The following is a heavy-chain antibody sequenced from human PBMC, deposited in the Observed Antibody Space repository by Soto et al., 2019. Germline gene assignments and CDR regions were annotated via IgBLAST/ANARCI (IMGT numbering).Heavy chain of an antibody. CDR3: ARIVGARLQSALKYYMDV. Sequence: PSETLSLTCAVYGGSFSGYYWSWIRQPPGKGLEWIGEINHSGSTNYNPSLKSRVTISVDTSKNQFSLKLSSVTAADTAVYYCARIVGARLQSALKYYMDVWGKGTTVTVSS. V-gene: IGHV4-34*01. CDR2: INHSGST. J-gene: IGHJ6*03. D-gene: IGHD4-4*01. CDR1: GGSFSGYY.